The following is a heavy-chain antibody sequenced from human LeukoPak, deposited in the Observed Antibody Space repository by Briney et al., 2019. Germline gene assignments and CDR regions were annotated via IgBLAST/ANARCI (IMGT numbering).Heavy chain of an antibody. CDR2: IHFSGSV. CDR1: GGSISGYY. CDR3: VKNDGWFHLAQ. J-gene: IGHJ4*02. D-gene: IGHD6-19*01. V-gene: IGHV4-59*01. Sequence: PSETLSLTCSVFGGSISGYYWSWIRQPPGEGLEWIGYIHFSGSVKYNPSLKSRLTMSVDTSKNQISLRLDSVTAADTAVYYCVKNDGWFHLAQWGQGTLVTVSS.